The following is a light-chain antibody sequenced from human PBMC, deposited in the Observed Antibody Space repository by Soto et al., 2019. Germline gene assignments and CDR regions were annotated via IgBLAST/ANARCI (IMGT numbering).Light chain of an antibody. CDR3: QHYNSWPRT. V-gene: IGKV3-15*01. J-gene: IGKJ1*01. Sequence: EIVVTQSPATLSVSPGESATLSCRASQSVGINVAWYQQKPGQAPSLLIYEGSTRATGVPARFSGSGSGTDFTLTISSLQSADFAIYHCQHYNSWPRTFGQGTKVEI. CDR2: EGS. CDR1: QSVGIN.